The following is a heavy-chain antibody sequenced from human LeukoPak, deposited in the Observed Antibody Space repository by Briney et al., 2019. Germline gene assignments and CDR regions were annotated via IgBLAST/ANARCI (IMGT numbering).Heavy chain of an antibody. D-gene: IGHD2-15*01. CDR1: GYTFINYA. V-gene: IGHV7-4-1*02. Sequence: GASVKVSCKASGYTFINYAINWVRQAPGKGLEWMGWINTNTGNPTYAQGFTGRFVFSLDTSVSTAYLQISSLKAEDTAVYYCARVLSCSGGSCSYYFDYWGQGTLVTVSS. CDR3: ARVLSCSGGSCSYYFDY. CDR2: INTNTGNP. J-gene: IGHJ4*02.